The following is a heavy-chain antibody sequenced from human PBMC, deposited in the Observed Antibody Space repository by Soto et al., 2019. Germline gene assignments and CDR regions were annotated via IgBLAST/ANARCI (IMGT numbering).Heavy chain of an antibody. V-gene: IGHV4-34*01. J-gene: IGHJ2*01. CDR2: INHSGNA. CDR1: GGSFSAFY. CDR3: ARNYDL. Sequence: QVQLQQWGAGLLKPSETLSLTCTVYGGSFSAFYWSWIRQPPGTGLEWIGDINHSGNANYNPSLKSRVTISVDTSKNQFSLRLSSVTAADTAVYYCARNYDLWGRGTLVTVSS.